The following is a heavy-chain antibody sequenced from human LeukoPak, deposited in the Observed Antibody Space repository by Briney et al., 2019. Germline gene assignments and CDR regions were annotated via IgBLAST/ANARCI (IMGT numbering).Heavy chain of an antibody. Sequence: GGSLRLSCAASGFTFSSYSMNWVRQAPGKGLEWVSSISSSSSYIYYADSVKGRFTISRDNATSSLYLQMNSLRAEDTAVYYCATTGSTGTFDYWGQGTLVTVSS. D-gene: IGHD1-1*01. CDR2: ISSSSSYI. V-gene: IGHV3-21*01. CDR1: GFTFSSYS. CDR3: ATTGSTGTFDY. J-gene: IGHJ4*02.